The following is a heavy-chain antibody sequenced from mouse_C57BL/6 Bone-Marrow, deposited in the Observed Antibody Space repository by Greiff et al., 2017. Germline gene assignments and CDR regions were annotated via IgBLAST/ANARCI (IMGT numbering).Heavy chain of an antibody. Sequence: VQLQQSGPELVKPGASVKISCKASGYSFTDYNMNWVKQSNGQSLEWIGVINPNSGTTSYNQKFKCKATLTVDQSSSTAYMQLNSLTSEDSAVYYCAINYYGSSWVDYWGQGTTLTVSS. CDR1: GYSFTDYN. D-gene: IGHD1-1*01. CDR3: AINYYGSSWVDY. V-gene: IGHV1-39*01. J-gene: IGHJ2*01. CDR2: INPNSGTT.